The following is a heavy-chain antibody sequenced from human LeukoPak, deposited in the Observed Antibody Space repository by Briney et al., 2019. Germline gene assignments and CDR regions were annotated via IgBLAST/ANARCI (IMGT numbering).Heavy chain of an antibody. J-gene: IGHJ4*02. V-gene: IGHV3-7*01. CDR3: ARGCGRAHCPYFFDY. Sequence: GGSLRPSCAASGFTFSTYWMSWVRQAPGKGLEWVATIRQDGIETHYVDSVKGRFIISRDNSKNSLYLQMGSLRAEDTAVYYCARGCGRAHCPYFFDYWGQGTLVPVSS. CDR1: GFTFSTYW. CDR2: IRQDGIET. D-gene: IGHD2-21*02.